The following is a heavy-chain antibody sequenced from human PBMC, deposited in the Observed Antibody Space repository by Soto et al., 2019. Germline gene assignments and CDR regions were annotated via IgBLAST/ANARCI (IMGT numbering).Heavy chain of an antibody. V-gene: IGHV3-23*01. CDR3: AKDGVATFGGVIDPFDY. CDR1: GFTFSSYA. J-gene: IGHJ4*02. D-gene: IGHD3-16*02. CDR2: ISGSGGST. Sequence: EVQLLESGGGLVQPGGSLRLSCVASGFTFSSYAMSWVRQAPGKGLEWVSAISGSGGSTYYADSVKGRFTISRDNSKNTLYLQMNGLRAEDRAVYYCAKDGVATFGGVIDPFDYWGQGTLVTVSS.